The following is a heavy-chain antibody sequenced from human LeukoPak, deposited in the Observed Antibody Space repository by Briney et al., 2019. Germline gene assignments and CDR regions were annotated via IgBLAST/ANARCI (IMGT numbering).Heavy chain of an antibody. CDR3: AGVRDSGYSGSWY. V-gene: IGHV1-69*13. CDR2: ITHICGTK. CDR1: GGTFSSYA. J-gene: IGHJ2*01. D-gene: IGHD6-13*01. Sequence: SVKLSCKASGGTFSSYAISWVRQAPGKGLEWMAGITHICGTKNYAETFQGRVTITADESKSTPYMELNSLRSEDTAVYYCAGVRDSGYSGSWY.